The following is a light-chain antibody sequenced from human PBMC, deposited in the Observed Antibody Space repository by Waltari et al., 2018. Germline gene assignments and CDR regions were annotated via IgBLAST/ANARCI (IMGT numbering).Light chain of an antibody. J-gene: IGLJ2*01. CDR3: QSSDSTLYGVV. CDR2: GIN. Sequence: QSVLTQPPSVSGAPGQRVTISCTGSSSNIGAGYDVNWYQLLPGTPPKLLIYGINNRPSGVPDRFSGSRSATSASLAISGLQAEDEAYYYCQSSDSTLYGVVFGGGTKLTVL. V-gene: IGLV1-40*01. CDR1: SSNIGAGYD.